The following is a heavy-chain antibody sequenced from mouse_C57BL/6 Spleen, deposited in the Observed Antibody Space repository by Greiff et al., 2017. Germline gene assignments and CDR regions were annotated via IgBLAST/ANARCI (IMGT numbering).Heavy chain of an antibody. D-gene: IGHD2-3*01. Sequence: EVQLVESGGGLVKPGGSLKLSCAASGFPFSSYARSWVRQTPEKRLEWVATFSDGGSYTYYPDNVKGRFTISRDNAKNNLYLQMSHLKSEDTAMYYCARDDDPAWFAYWGQGTLVTVSA. CDR3: ARDDDPAWFAY. CDR1: GFPFSSYA. CDR2: FSDGGSYT. V-gene: IGHV5-4*01. J-gene: IGHJ3*01.